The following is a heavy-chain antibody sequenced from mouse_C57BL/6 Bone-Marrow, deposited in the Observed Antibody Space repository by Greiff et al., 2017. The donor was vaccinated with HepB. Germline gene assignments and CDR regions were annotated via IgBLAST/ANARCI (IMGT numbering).Heavy chain of an antibody. J-gene: IGHJ2*01. V-gene: IGHV1-80*01. CDR2: IYPGDGDT. D-gene: IGHD2-1*01. CDR3: AREDYGSCFDY. Sequence: QVQLQQSGAELVKPGASVKISCKASGYAFSSYWMNWVKQRPGKGLEWIGQIYPGDGDTNYNGKFKGKATLTADKSSSTAYMQLSSLTSEDSAVYFCAREDYGSCFDYWGQGTTLTVSS. CDR1: GYAFSSYW.